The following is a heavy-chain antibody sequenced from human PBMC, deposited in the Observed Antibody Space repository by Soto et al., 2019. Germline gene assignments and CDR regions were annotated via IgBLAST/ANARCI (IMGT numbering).Heavy chain of an antibody. Sequence: GGSLRLSCAASGFTVSSNYMSWVRQAPGEGLEWVSVIYSGGSTYYADSVKGRFTISRDNSKNTLYLQMNSLRAEDTAVYYCARGAAMVTRHFDYWGQGALVTVSS. CDR3: ARGAAMVTRHFDY. V-gene: IGHV3-53*01. CDR1: GFTVSSNY. D-gene: IGHD5-18*01. J-gene: IGHJ4*02. CDR2: IYSGGST.